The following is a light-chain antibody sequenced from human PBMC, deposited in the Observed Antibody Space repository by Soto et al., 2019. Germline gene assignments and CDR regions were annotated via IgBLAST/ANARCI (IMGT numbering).Light chain of an antibody. CDR1: SSNIGAGYD. V-gene: IGLV1-40*01. Sequence: QSVLTQPPSVSGAPGQRVTISCTGSSSNIGAGYDVHWYQQLPGTAPKLLIYGNSNRPSGVPDRFSGSKSVTSASLAITGLQAEDEADYYCQSYDSSPVVFGGGTKLTVL. J-gene: IGLJ2*01. CDR3: QSYDSSPVV. CDR2: GNS.